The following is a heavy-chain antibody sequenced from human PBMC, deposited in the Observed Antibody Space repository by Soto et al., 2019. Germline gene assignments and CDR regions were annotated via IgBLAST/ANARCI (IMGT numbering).Heavy chain of an antibody. D-gene: IGHD5-12*01. CDR1: GGSFRGYY. CDR2: ISHSGST. V-gene: IGHV4-34*01. J-gene: IGHJ4*02. CDR3: ARVGDGYNSPFAY. Sequence: TSETLSLTCAVYGGSFRGYYWSWIRQPPGKGLEWIGEISHSGSTNYNPSLKSRVTISVDTSKNQFSLKLSSVTAADTAVYYCARVGDGYNSPFAYRGQGTLVTVSS.